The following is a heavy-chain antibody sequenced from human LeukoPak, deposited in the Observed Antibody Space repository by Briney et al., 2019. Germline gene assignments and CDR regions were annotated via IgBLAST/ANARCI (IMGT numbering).Heavy chain of an antibody. CDR1: GGSISSSSYY. V-gene: IGHV4-39*07. Sequence: SETLSLTCTVSGGSISSSSYYWGWIRQPPGKGLEWIGSIYYSGSTYYNPSLKSRVTISVDTSKNQFSLKLSSVTAADTAVYYCVVLLWFGELLTFDYWGQGTLVTVSS. J-gene: IGHJ4*02. CDR3: VVLLWFGELLTFDY. CDR2: IYYSGST. D-gene: IGHD3-10*01.